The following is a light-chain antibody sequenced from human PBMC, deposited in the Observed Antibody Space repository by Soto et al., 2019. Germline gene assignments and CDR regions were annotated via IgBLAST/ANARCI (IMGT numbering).Light chain of an antibody. V-gene: IGKV3-20*01. CDR2: GAS. CDR1: QSVSSN. J-gene: IGKJ1*01. CDR3: QQYGRSLWT. Sequence: EIVMTQSLATLSVSPGERATLSCRASQSVSSNLAWYQQRPGQAPRLLIYGASSRAPGIPDRFSGTGSGTDFTLTISRLEPEDFAVYYCQQYGRSLWTFGQGTKVDI.